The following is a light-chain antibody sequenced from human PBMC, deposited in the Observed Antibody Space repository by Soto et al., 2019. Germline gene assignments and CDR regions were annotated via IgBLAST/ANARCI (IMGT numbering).Light chain of an antibody. CDR2: GAS. CDR3: QQYKKWPPDRT. CDR1: QSVGSN. Sequence: EIVMTQSPATLSVSPGERATLSCRASQSVGSNLAWYQQKPGQAPRLLIYGASTRATGIPARFSGSGYGTEFTLTISSLQSEDCAFYICQQYKKWPPDRTFGQGTKVEIK. V-gene: IGKV3-15*01. J-gene: IGKJ1*01.